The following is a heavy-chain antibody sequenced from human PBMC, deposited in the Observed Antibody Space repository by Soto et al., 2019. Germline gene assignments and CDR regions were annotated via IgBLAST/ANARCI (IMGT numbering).Heavy chain of an antibody. CDR2: IAYDGNNK. CDR1: GFTFRSYA. D-gene: IGHD2-15*01. J-gene: IGHJ6*02. V-gene: IGHV3-30-3*01. Sequence: QVQLVESGGGVVQPGRSLRLSCAASGFTFRSYAMHWVRQAPGRGLECVSVIAYDGNNKFYRDYVRGRFTISRDNSENTLYLQINRLRYEDTAVYYCARGDREDIAVVIGVRPGEYGVDVWGQGTTVTVSS. CDR3: ARGDREDIAVVIGVRPGEYGVDV.